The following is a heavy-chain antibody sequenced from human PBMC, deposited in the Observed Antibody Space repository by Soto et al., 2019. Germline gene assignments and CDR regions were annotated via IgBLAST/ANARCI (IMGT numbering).Heavy chain of an antibody. CDR3: AREFRPGGHRHRRDGYNYYYYYGMDV. J-gene: IGHJ6*02. D-gene: IGHD5-12*01. CDR2: ISSSSSYI. V-gene: IGHV3-21*01. Sequence: GESLKISCAASGFTFSSYSMNWVRQAPGKGLEWVSSISSSSSYIYYADSVKGRFTISRDNAKNSLYLQMNSLRAEDTAVYYCAREFRPGGHRHRRDGYNYYYYYGMDVWGQGTTVTVSS. CDR1: GFTFSSYS.